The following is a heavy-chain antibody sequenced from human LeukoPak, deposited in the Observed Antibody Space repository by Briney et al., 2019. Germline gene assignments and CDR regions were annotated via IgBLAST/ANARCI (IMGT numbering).Heavy chain of an antibody. Sequence: TGGSLRLSCVASGFTFSNYWMNWVRQAPGERPGWVANIKEDGSEKYYVDSVKGRFTISRDNAKNSLHLQMNSLRAEDTAVYYCATGRTKKYWGQGTLVTVSS. CDR2: IKEDGSEK. CDR1: GFTFSNYW. D-gene: IGHD2-8*01. V-gene: IGHV3-7*01. J-gene: IGHJ4*02. CDR3: ATGRTKKY.